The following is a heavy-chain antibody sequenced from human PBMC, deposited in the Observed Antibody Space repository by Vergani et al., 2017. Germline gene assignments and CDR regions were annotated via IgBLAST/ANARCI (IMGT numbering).Heavy chain of an antibody. CDR2: IYYSGST. V-gene: IGHV4-39*07. CDR1: GGSISSSSYY. Sequence: QLQLQESGPGLVKPSETLSLTCTVSGGSISSSSYYWGWIRQPPGKGLEWIGSIYYSGSTYYNPSLKSRVTISVDTSKNQFSLKLSSVTAADTAVYYCARAAVVGVTASFDYWGQGTLVTVSS. J-gene: IGHJ4*02. CDR3: ARAAVVGVTASFDY. D-gene: IGHD2-21*02.